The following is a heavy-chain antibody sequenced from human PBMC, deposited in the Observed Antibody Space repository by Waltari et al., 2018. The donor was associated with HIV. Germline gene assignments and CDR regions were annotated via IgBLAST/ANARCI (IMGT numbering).Heavy chain of an antibody. CDR3: TRHRGAILLSSGRDGLDV. J-gene: IGHJ6*02. CDR2: ISRRGGSI. V-gene: IGHV3-11*01. CDR1: GFSLSDYY. D-gene: IGHD3-10*01. Sequence: QVQLVESGGGLVKPGGSLRLSCAASGFSLSDYYMSWIRQAPGKGLEWVSSISRRGGSIDCAESVRGRFTIARDNAEDSLHLQMHSLRAEDTAVYYCTRHRGAILLSSGRDGLDVWGQWTTVTVSS.